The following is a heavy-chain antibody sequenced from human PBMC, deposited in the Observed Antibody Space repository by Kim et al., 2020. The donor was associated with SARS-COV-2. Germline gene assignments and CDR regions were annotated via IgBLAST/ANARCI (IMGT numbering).Heavy chain of an antibody. CDR3: ARAAAYTYYYGSGSYVY. J-gene: IGHJ4*02. CDR1: GFTFSSYW. CDR2: IKQDGSEK. V-gene: IGHV3-7*03. Sequence: GGSLRLSCAASGFTFSSYWMSWVRQAPGKGLEWVANIKQDGSEKYYVDSVKGRFTISRDNAKNSLYLQMNSLRAEDTAVYYCARAAAYTYYYGSGSYVYWGQGTLVTVSS. D-gene: IGHD3-10*01.